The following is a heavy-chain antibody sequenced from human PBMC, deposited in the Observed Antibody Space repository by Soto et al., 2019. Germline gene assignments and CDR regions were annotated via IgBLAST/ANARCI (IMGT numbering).Heavy chain of an antibody. D-gene: IGHD1-26*01. CDR2: IYYSGST. J-gene: IGHJ6*02. V-gene: IGHV4-31*03. CDR3: ARDEGRSLAHGNYYYYGMDV. CDR1: GGSISSGGYY. Sequence: SETLSLTCTVSGGSISSGGYYWSWIRQHPGKGLEWIGYIYYSGSTYYNPSLKSRVTISVDTSKNQFSLKLSSVTAADTAVYYCARDEGRSLAHGNYYYYGMDVWGQGTTVTVSS.